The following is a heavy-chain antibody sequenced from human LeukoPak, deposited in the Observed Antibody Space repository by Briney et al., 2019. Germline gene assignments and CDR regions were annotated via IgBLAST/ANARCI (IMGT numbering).Heavy chain of an antibody. D-gene: IGHD3-10*01. CDR2: ISSTSSTI. CDR1: GFTFSIYT. J-gene: IGHJ4*02. CDR3: ARSRGFDY. V-gene: IGHV3-48*02. Sequence: GGSLRLSCGASGFTFSIYTMNWVRQAPGKGLEWVSSISSTSSTISYADSVKGRFTISRDNAKNSLYLQMNSLRDEDTAVYYCARSRGFDYWGQGTLVTVYS.